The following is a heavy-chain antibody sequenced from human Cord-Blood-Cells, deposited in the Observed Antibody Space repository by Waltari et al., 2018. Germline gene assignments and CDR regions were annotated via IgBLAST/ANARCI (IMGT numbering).Heavy chain of an antibody. V-gene: IGHV4-59*08. Sequence: QVQLQESGPGLVKPSETLSLTCTVSGGSISSYYWSWIRPPPGKGLEWIGYIYYSGSTNYNPSLKSRVTISVDTSKNQFSLKLSSVTAADTAVYYCARRETGYSSSWYWYFDLWGRGTLVTVSS. J-gene: IGHJ2*01. CDR2: IYYSGST. CDR3: ARRETGYSSSWYWYFDL. CDR1: GGSISSYY. D-gene: IGHD6-13*01.